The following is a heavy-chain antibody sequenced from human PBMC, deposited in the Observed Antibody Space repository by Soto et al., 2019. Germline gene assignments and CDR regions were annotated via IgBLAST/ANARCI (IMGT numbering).Heavy chain of an antibody. J-gene: IGHJ4*02. Sequence: PGGSLRLSCAASGLAFRSYNMNWVRQAPGKGLEWVASISSGSSNIYYADSVKGRFTISRDNAKNSLFLQMDSLRAEDSAVYYCASATVVAATFDFWGQGTLVTVSS. D-gene: IGHD2-15*01. V-gene: IGHV3-21*01. CDR3: ASATVVAATFDF. CDR1: GLAFRSYN. CDR2: ISSGSSNI.